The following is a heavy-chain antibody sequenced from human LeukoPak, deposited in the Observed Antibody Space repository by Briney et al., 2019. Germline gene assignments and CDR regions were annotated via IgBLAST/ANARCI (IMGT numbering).Heavy chain of an antibody. V-gene: IGHV3-30*18. CDR2: IKYDGSTQ. D-gene: IGHD2-2*01. CDR3: AKDGRYQLLWVCDY. Sequence: KGLERVAVIKYDGSTQYYADTMNCRFTIARDNSKNTLYLQMNSLRAEDTAVYYCAKDGRYQLLWVCDYWG. J-gene: IGHJ4*01.